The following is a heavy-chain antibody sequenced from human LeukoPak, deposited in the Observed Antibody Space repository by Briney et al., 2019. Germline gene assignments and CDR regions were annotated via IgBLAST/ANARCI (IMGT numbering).Heavy chain of an antibody. V-gene: IGHV1-18*01. CDR1: GYTFTDYG. J-gene: IGHJ4*02. D-gene: IGHD4-23*01. CDR3: AREGNYGVNKFFDY. CDR2: ISPYNSNT. Sequence: ASVKVSCKTSGYTFTDYGINWVRQAPGEGLEWMGWISPYNSNTNYAQKVQGRVTMTTDTSTNTAYMELRSLRSDDTAVYYCAREGNYGVNKFFDYWGQGTLVTVSS.